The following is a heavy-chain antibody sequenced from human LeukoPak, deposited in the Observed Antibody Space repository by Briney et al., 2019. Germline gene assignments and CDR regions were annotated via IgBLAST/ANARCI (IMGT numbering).Heavy chain of an antibody. J-gene: IGHJ4*02. Sequence: GGSLRLSCAASGFTFRSYGMHWVRQAPGKGLEWVAVISYDGSNKYYADSVKGRFTISRDNSKNTLYLQLNSLRAEDTAVYYCAKAQTTVTPIIDYWGQGNLVTVSS. CDR1: GFTFRSYG. V-gene: IGHV3-30*18. CDR2: ISYDGSNK. CDR3: AKAQTTVTPIIDY. D-gene: IGHD4-17*01.